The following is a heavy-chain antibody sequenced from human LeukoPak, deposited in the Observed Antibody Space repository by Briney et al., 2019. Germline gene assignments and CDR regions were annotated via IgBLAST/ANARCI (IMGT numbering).Heavy chain of an antibody. CDR3: ARDEYYYDGSAYHYYFDY. V-gene: IGHV3-66*01. CDR2: IYSGGST. Sequence: TGGSLRLSCVASGFTLSSNYMSWVRQAPGKGLEWVSVIYSGGSTYYADSVKGRFTISRDNSKNTLYLQMNSLRAEDSAVYYCARDEYYYDGSAYHYYFDYWGQGTLVTVSS. D-gene: IGHD3-22*01. CDR1: GFTLSSNY. J-gene: IGHJ4*02.